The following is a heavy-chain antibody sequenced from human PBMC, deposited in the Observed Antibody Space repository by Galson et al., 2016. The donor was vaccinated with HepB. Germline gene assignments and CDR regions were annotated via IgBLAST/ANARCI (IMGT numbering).Heavy chain of an antibody. CDR1: GFTFSSYG. D-gene: IGHD3-9*01. CDR3: AKPIFHYDVLTAYDY. J-gene: IGHJ4*02. V-gene: IGHV3-30*18. CDR2: ISYDGDYT. Sequence: LRLSCAASGFTFSSYGMHWVRQAPGKGLEWVAFISYDGDYTYYADSVKGRFTISRDNSKNTLFLQMNSLRAEDTDMYRCAKPIFHYDVLTAYDYWGRGTPVTVSS.